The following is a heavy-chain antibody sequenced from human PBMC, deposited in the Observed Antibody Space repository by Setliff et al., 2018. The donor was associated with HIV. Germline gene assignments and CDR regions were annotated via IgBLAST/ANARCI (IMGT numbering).Heavy chain of an antibody. CDR1: GGSISSYY. CDR3: ARGGRSLAAQTWFDP. J-gene: IGHJ5*02. V-gene: IGHV4-59*12. CDR2: IDNSGST. Sequence: KPSETLSLTCTVSGGSISSYYWSWIRQPPGKGLEWIAYIDNSGSTNYNPSLKSRVTISVDTSKNQFSLKLSSVTAADTAVYYCARGGRSLAAQTWFDPWGQGTLVTVSS. D-gene: IGHD6-6*01.